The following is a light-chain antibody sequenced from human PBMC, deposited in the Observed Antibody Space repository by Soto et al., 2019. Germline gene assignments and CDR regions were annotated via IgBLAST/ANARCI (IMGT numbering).Light chain of an antibody. CDR1: QSISSW. V-gene: IGKV1-5*03. CDR3: QPCNSYSWT. Sequence: IRVTQCAPTLSASVGDRVTITCRASQSISSWLAWYQQKPGKAPKLLIYKASSLEGGVPSRFSGSGPRTEYALTIRTLQPDYFATSFYQPCNSYSWTFGQGTKVDIK. J-gene: IGKJ1*01. CDR2: KAS.